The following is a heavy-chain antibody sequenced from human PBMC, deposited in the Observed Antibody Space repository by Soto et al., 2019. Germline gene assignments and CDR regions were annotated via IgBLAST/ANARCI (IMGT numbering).Heavy chain of an antibody. CDR3: ATTNWSHHRFDP. D-gene: IGHD1-1*01. CDR2: INHSGSA. V-gene: IGHV4-34*01. J-gene: IGHJ5*02. Sequence: QVQLQQWGAGLLKSSETLSLTCAVYGGSFSGYYWSWIRQSPGKGLEYIGEINHSGSANYNPSLKSRVTISVDTSKNQFSLKLSSVTAADTAVYYCATTNWSHHRFDPWGQGTLVTVSS. CDR1: GGSFSGYY.